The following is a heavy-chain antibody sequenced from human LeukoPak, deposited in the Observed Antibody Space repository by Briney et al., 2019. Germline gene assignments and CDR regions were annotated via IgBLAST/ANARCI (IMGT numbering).Heavy chain of an antibody. CDR2: IYYSGST. Sequence: SETLSLTRTVSGGSVSSYYWSWIRQPPGKGLEWIGYIYYSGSTDSNPSLKSRVTISVDTSKNQFSLKLSSVTAADTAVYYCARTYCSGGSCPFDYWGQGTLVTVSS. CDR1: GGSVSSYY. V-gene: IGHV4-59*08. D-gene: IGHD2-15*01. J-gene: IGHJ4*02. CDR3: ARTYCSGGSCPFDY.